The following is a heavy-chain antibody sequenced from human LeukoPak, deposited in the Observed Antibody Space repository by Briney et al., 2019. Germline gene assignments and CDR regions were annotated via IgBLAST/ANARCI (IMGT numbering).Heavy chain of an antibody. CDR1: GFTVSSNY. J-gene: IGHJ6*03. CDR2: IYSGGST. Sequence: GGSLRLSCAASGFTVSSNYMTWVRQAPGKGLEWVSVIYSGGSTYYADSVKGRFTISRDNAKNSLYLQMNSLRAEDTAVYYCARDRIAVAGREYYYYYMDVWGKGTTVTVSS. D-gene: IGHD6-19*01. V-gene: IGHV3-53*01. CDR3: ARDRIAVAGREYYYYYMDV.